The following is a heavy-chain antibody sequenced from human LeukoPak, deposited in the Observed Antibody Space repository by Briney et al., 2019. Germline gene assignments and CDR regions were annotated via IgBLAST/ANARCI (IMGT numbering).Heavy chain of an antibody. CDR2: ISSSGGST. CDR3: VMVRGVIAYPRGFDY. J-gene: IGHJ4*02. V-gene: IGHV3-23*01. CDR1: GFTFSSYA. Sequence: GGSLRLSCAASGFTFSSYAMSWVRQAPGKGLEWVSAISSSGGSTYYADSVKGRFTISRDNSKNTLYLQMNSLRAEDTAVYYCVMVRGVIAYPRGFDYWGQGTLVTVSS. D-gene: IGHD3-10*01.